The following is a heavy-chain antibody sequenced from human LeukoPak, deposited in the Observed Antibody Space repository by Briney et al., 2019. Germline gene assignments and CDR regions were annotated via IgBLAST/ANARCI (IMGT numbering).Heavy chain of an antibody. CDR2: IYYSGST. J-gene: IGHJ4*02. V-gene: IGHV4-39*01. D-gene: IGHD6-6*01. CDR1: GGSIGSSSYY. CDR3: ARLGSISLDY. Sequence: SETLSLTCTVSGGSIGSSSYYWGWIRQPPGKGLEWIGSIYYSGSTYYNPSLKSRVTISVDTSKNQFSLKLSSVTAADTAVYYCARLGSISLDYWGQGTLVTVSS.